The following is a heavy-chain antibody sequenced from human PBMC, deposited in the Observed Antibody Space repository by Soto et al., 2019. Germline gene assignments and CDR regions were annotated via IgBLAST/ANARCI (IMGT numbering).Heavy chain of an antibody. J-gene: IGHJ6*02. D-gene: IGHD6-6*01. CDR3: ARGEYSSSSLRMDYYYYYGMDV. CDR2: IGTAGDT. V-gene: IGHV3-13*01. CDR1: GFTFSSYD. Sequence: GGSLRLSCAASGFTFSSYDMHWVRQATGKGLEWVSAIGTAGDTYYPGSVKGRFTISRENAKNSLYLQMNSLRAEDTAVYYCARGEYSSSSLRMDYYYYYGMDVWGQGTTVTVSS.